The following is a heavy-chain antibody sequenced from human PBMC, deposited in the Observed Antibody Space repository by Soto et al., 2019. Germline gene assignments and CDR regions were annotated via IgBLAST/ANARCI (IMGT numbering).Heavy chain of an antibody. Sequence: QVTLKESGPVLVKPTETLTLTCTVSGFSLSNARMGVSWIRQPPGKALEWLAHIFSNDEKSYSTSLKSRLTISSGTSQSQVVLILDNMDPVGPGTYCCSRRRRDYYVWGSCGPCFDPWGQGTLVTVSS. D-gene: IGHD3-16*01. CDR1: GFSLSNARMG. J-gene: IGHJ5*02. CDR3: SRRRRDYYVWGSCGPCFDP. V-gene: IGHV2-26*02. CDR2: IFSNDEK.